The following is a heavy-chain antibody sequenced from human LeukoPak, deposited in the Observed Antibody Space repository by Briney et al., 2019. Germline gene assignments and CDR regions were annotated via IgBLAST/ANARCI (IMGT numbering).Heavy chain of an antibody. CDR2: VIPLLNIP. CDR1: GYSFTDYH. V-gene: IGHV1-69*04. J-gene: IGHJ5*02. Sequence: GASVKVSCKASGYSFTDYHINWVRQAPGQGLEWMGRVIPLLNIPHYAQKFQDRVTITAETSGNTSYLELRSLTSDDTAVYYCARAPHYSASSGYNWFHPWGQGSLVTVSS. D-gene: IGHD3-22*01. CDR3: ARAPHYSASSGYNWFHP.